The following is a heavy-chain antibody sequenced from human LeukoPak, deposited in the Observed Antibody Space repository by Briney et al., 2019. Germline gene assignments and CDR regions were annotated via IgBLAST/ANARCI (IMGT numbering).Heavy chain of an antibody. CDR2: ISGSGGST. V-gene: IGHV3-23*01. CDR1: GFTFSSYA. Sequence: GSLRLSCAASGFTFSSYAMSWVRPAPGKGLEWGSAISGSGGSTYYADSVKGRFTISRDNSKNTLYLQMNSLRAEDTAVYYCAKVDVLSSWYFYFDYWGQGTLVTVSS. J-gene: IGHJ4*02. D-gene: IGHD6-13*01. CDR3: AKVDVLSSWYFYFDY.